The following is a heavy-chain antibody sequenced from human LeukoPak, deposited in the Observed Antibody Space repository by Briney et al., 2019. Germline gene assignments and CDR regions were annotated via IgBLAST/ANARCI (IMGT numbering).Heavy chain of an antibody. CDR2: ITGTGGR. CDR1: GFTLTNHG. Sequence: PGGSLRLSCAVSGFTLTNHGVSWVRQAPGKGLEWVSIITGTGGRYYGDSVKGRFILSRGNSKNTVYMQMSSLRAEDTATYYCAKDYCRDGNCPFPFLDSWGQGTLVTVSS. D-gene: IGHD2-15*01. J-gene: IGHJ4*02. V-gene: IGHV3-23*01. CDR3: AKDYCRDGNCPFPFLDS.